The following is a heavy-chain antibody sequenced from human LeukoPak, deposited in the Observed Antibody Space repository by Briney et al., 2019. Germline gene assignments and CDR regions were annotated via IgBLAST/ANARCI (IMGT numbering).Heavy chain of an antibody. CDR2: VNHSGST. D-gene: IGHD3-10*01. V-gene: IGHV4-34*01. CDR1: GYSVSSGYY. Sequence: AETLSLTCTVSGYSVSSGYYWSWIRQPPGKGLEWIGEVNHSGSTNYNPSLKSRVTISVDTSKNQFSLKLSSVTAADTAVYYCARHGTTGYNYYGSGSYSFDPWGQGTLVTVSS. CDR3: ARHGTTGYNYYGSGSYSFDP. J-gene: IGHJ5*02.